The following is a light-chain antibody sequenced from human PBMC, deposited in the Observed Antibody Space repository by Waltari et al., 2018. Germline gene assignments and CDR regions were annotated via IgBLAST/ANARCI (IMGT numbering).Light chain of an antibody. J-gene: IGKJ3*01. CDR1: QSVLYSSNNKNY. Sequence: DIVMTQSPDSLAVSLGERATINCKSSQSVLYSSNNKNYLAWYQQKPGQPPKLLIYWASTREAGVPDRLRCSGSGTDFTRTISSLQAEDVAVYYWHQYYNIPFTFGPGTKVDIK. V-gene: IGKV4-1*01. CDR3: HQYYNIPFT. CDR2: WAS.